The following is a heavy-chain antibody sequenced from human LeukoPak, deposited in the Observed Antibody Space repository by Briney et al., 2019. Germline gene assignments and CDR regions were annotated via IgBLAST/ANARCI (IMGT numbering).Heavy chain of an antibody. CDR3: ARGYCSGGSCYSGLFDY. V-gene: IGHV4-31*03. CDR1: GGSISSGGYY. Sequence: SETLSLTCTVSGGSISSGGYYWSWIRQHPGKGLEWIGYIYYSGSTYYNPFLKSRVTISVDTSKNQFSLKLSSVTAADTAVYYCARGYCSGGSCYSGLFDYWGQGTLVTVSS. D-gene: IGHD2-15*01. CDR2: IYYSGST. J-gene: IGHJ4*02.